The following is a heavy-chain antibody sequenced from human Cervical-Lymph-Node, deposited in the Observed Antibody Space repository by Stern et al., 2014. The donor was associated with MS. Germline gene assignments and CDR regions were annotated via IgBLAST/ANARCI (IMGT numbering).Heavy chain of an antibody. CDR3: ARQRYFDY. CDR2: IFPGGSDI. V-gene: IGHV5-51*01. J-gene: IGHJ4*02. Sequence: EMQLVESGTEVKRPGESLKISCQASGYTFTSYWIGGVRQMPGKGLEWIAIIFPGGSDIRYSPSFQGQFPISADKSSSPAYLQWNNLKASDTAIYYCARQRYFDYWGQGTLVTVSS. CDR1: GYTFTSYW.